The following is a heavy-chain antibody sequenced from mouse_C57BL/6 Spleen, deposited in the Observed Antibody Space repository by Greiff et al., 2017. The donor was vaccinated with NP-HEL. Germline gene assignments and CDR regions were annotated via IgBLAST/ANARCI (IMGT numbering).Heavy chain of an antibody. CDR1: GYTFTDYY. J-gene: IGHJ4*01. CDR3: AREDYYGSSYYAMDY. Sequence: EVQLQQSGPELVKPGASVKISCTASGYTFTDYYMNWVKQSHGKSLEWIVDINPNNGGTSYNQKFKGKATLTVAKSSSTAYMQLRSLTSEDSAVYYCAREDYYGSSYYAMDYWGQGTSVTVSS. CDR2: INPNNGGT. V-gene: IGHV1-26*01. D-gene: IGHD1-1*01.